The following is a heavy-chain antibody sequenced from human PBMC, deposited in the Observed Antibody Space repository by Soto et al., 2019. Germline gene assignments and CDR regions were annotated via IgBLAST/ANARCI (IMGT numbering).Heavy chain of an antibody. Sequence: SETLSLTCTVSGVSLNDNYWNLMRQPPGKGLEWIGYIFYSGSTYYNPSLKSRVTISVDRSKNQFSLKLSSVTAADTAVYYCASPVSGSYYIYYWGQGTLVTVSS. CDR2: IFYSGST. CDR1: GVSLNDNY. V-gene: IGHV4-59*12. CDR3: ASPVSGSYYIYY. J-gene: IGHJ4*02. D-gene: IGHD1-26*01.